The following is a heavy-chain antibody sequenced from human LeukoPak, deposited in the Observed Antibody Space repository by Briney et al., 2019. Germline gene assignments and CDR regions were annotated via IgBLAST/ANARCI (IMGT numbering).Heavy chain of an antibody. V-gene: IGHV3-11*04. CDR3: ARADAYYYDSSGYCNFDY. D-gene: IGHD3-22*01. CDR1: GFTFSDYY. J-gene: IGHJ4*02. CDR2: ISSSGSTI. Sequence: GGSLRLSCAASGFTFSDYYMSWIRQAPGKGLEWVSYISSSGSTIYYADSVKGRFTISRDNAKNSLYLQMNSLRAEDTAVYYCARADAYYYDSSGYCNFDYWGQGTLVTVSS.